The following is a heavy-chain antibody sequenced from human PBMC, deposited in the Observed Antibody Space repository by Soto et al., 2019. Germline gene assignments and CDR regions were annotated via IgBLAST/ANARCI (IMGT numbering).Heavy chain of an antibody. CDR1: GGSISSSSYY. V-gene: IGHV4-39*01. J-gene: IGHJ5*02. CDR2: IYYSGST. Sequence: SSETLSLTCTVSGGSISSSSYYWGWIRQPPGKGLEWIGSIYYSGSTYYNPSLKSRVTISVDTSKNQFSLKLSSVTAADTAVYYCARPLTPGIAAAGFDPWGQGTLVTVSS. D-gene: IGHD6-13*01. CDR3: ARPLTPGIAAAGFDP.